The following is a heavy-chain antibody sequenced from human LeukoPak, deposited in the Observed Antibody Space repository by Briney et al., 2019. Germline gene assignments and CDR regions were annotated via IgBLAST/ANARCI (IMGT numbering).Heavy chain of an antibody. J-gene: IGHJ3*02. CDR2: IYYSGST. CDR1: GDSISAFC. Sequence: WETLSLTCTVSGDSISAFCWSWIRQPPGKGLEWIGYIYYSGSTNYNPSLKSRLTILIETSKNQFSLKLRSVTAADTAVYYCARGGARGSSAFDIWGQGTMVTVSS. D-gene: IGHD3-10*01. CDR3: ARGGARGSSAFDI. V-gene: IGHV4-59*01.